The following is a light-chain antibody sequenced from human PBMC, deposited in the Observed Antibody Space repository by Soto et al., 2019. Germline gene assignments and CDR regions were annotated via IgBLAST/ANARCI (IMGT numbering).Light chain of an antibody. Sequence: DIQMTQSPSSLPASVGDRISITCRASQSIGTYLSWYQQKPGKAPKLLIYGASNLQSGVPSRFSGSGSETGFTLTISSLQPEDFATYYCQQSYSAPRTFXQGTKVDIK. CDR3: QQSYSAPRT. V-gene: IGKV1-39*01. J-gene: IGKJ2*01. CDR2: GAS. CDR1: QSIGTY.